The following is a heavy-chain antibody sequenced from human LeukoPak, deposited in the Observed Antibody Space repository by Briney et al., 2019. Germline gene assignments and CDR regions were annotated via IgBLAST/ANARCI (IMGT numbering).Heavy chain of an antibody. V-gene: IGHV4-39*07. D-gene: IGHD3-10*01. CDR1: GGSISSSSYY. CDR3: AGATAAGTGRAFHY. Sequence: SETLSLTCTVSGGSISSSSYYWTWIRLPPGKRLEWIGEVRHSGSTNYNPSLKSRVTMSVDMSKNQFSLKLNSVTAADTAVYYCAGATAAGTGRAFHYWAQGNLVPVSS. J-gene: IGHJ4*02. CDR2: VRHSGST.